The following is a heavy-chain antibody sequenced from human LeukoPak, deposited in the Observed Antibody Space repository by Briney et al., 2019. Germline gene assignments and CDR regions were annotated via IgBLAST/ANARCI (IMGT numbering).Heavy chain of an antibody. Sequence: PSETLSLTCAVYGGSFSGYYWSWIRQPPGKGLEWIGEINHSGSTNYNPSLKSRVTISVDTSKNQFSLKLSSVTAADTAVYYCARKGTYYDFWSGYYTSFDYWGQGTLVTVSS. CDR2: INHSGST. V-gene: IGHV4-34*01. J-gene: IGHJ4*02. D-gene: IGHD3-3*01. CDR1: GGSFSGYY. CDR3: ARKGTYYDFWSGYYTSFDY.